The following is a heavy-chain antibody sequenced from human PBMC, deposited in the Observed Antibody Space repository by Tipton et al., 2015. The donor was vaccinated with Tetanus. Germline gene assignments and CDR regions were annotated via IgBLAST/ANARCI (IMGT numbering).Heavy chain of an antibody. Sequence: SLRLSCAASGFTFDDYTMHWVRQAPGKGLEWVSLISWDGGSTYYADSVKGRFTISRDNSKNSLYLQMNSLRTEDTALYYCAKDMGIDHRGFDYWGQGTLVTVSS. CDR2: ISWDGGST. CDR1: GFTFDDYT. CDR3: AKDMGIDHRGFDY. D-gene: IGHD3-22*01. J-gene: IGHJ4*02. V-gene: IGHV3-43*01.